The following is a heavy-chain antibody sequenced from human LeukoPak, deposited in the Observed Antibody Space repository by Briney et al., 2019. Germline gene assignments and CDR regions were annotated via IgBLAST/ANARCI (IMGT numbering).Heavy chain of an antibody. J-gene: IGHJ4*02. CDR3: ASGGDSVVVPADYFDY. Sequence: GASVKVSCKTSGYTFTGYYMHWVRQAPGQGLEWMGWINPDSGDTKYAQKFQGRVSMTRDTSISTAYMELTRLRSDDTAVYYCASGGDSVVVPADYFDYWGQGTLVTVSS. V-gene: IGHV1-2*02. D-gene: IGHD2-2*01. CDR1: GYTFTGYY. CDR2: INPDSGDT.